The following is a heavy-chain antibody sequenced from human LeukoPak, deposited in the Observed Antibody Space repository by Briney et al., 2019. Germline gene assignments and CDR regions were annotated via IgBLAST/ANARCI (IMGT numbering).Heavy chain of an antibody. D-gene: IGHD1-1*01. V-gene: IGHV3-74*01. CDR2: INNDGSSA. CDR1: GFTFNNYW. CDR3: ARRGTGHGMDV. Sequence: GGSLRLSCAASGFTFNNYWIHWVRQVPGKGLVWVSRINNDGSSASYVDSVKGRFTISRDNAKNTLFLQMNSLRAEDTAVYYCARRGTGHGMDVWGQGTTVIVS. J-gene: IGHJ6*02.